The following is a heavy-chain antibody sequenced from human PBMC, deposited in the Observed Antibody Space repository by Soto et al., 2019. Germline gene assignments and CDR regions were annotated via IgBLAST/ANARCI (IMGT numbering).Heavy chain of an antibody. Sequence: SETLSLTCTVSGGSISSRGYYWGWIRQPPGKGLEWIGTIYYSGSTYYNPSLKSRVTISVDTSKNQFSLKLSSVTAADTAVYYCARVTSSWALVKEFDYWGQGTLVT. D-gene: IGHD6-13*01. V-gene: IGHV4-39*07. CDR3: ARVTSSWALVKEFDY. CDR1: GGSISSRGYY. CDR2: IYYSGST. J-gene: IGHJ4*02.